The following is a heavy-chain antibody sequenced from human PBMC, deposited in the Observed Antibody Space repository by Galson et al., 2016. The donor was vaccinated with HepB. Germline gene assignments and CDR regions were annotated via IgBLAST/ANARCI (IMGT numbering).Heavy chain of an antibody. Sequence: SLRLSCAASGFTFRDFPMVWVRQAPGKGLEWVSSISSDGVYTYYADSLKGRFSISRDNAKNSLFLQMSSLRAEDTAMYYCARDYFCVGASCRGERGRFDYWGQGALVTVSS. CDR3: ARDYFCVGASCRGERGRFDY. CDR2: ISSDGVYT. V-gene: IGHV3-21*01. D-gene: IGHD2-21*01. CDR1: GFTFRDFP. J-gene: IGHJ4*02.